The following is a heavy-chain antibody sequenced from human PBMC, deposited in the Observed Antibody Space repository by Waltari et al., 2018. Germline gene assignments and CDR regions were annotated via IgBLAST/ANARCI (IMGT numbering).Heavy chain of an antibody. D-gene: IGHD3-3*01. V-gene: IGHV3-9*01. CDR2: ISWNSGSI. CDR3: AKGAGRDYDFWGGPPPPDY. J-gene: IGHJ4*02. CDR1: GFTFDDYA. Sequence: EVQLVESGGGLVQPGRSLRLSCAASGFTFDDYAMHWVRQAPGKGLEWVSGISWNSGSIRYAESVKGRFTISRDNAKNSLYLQMNSLRAEDTAFYYCAKGAGRDYDFWGGPPPPDYWGQGTLVTVSS.